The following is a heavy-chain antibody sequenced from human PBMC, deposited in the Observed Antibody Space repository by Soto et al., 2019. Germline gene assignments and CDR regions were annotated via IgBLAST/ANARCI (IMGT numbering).Heavy chain of an antibody. J-gene: IGHJ5*02. D-gene: IGHD6-13*01. Sequence: QLQLQESGPGLVKPSDTLSLTCNVSGGSISSSRSYWAWFRQPPGKELEWIANIFYAGNTYYNPSLKSRVTVSVDTSKNQFSLKLDSVTAADTAVYFCASQAAAPGIDLWFDPWGQGTLVTVSS. V-gene: IGHV4-39*01. CDR1: GGSISSSRSY. CDR2: IFYAGNT. CDR3: ASQAAAPGIDLWFDP.